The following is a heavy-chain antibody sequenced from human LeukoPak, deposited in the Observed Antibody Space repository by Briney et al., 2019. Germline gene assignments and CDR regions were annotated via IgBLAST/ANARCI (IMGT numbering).Heavy chain of an antibody. J-gene: IGHJ4*02. CDR2: INYSEKP. CDR3: ARSEINDYMNY. V-gene: IGHV4-38-2*02. Sequence: KTSETLSLTCSVSGYSIRSGYHWAWIRQPPGKGLEWIGSINYSEKPYYNPSLKSRVTISVDTSKNQFSLKMTSVTAADTAFCFCARSEINDYMNYWGQGMPVTVSS. CDR1: GYSIRSGYH. D-gene: IGHD4-11*01.